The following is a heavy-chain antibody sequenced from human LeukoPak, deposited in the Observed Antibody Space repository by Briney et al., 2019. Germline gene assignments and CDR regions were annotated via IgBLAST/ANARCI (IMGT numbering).Heavy chain of an antibody. CDR3: ARSLLEYSQYYMDV. CDR2: IKQDGSEK. CDR1: GFTFSSYW. D-gene: IGHD5-18*01. V-gene: IGHV3-7*01. Sequence: GGSLRLSCAASGFTFSSYWMSWVRQAPGKGLEWVANIKQDGSEKYYVDSAKGRFTISRDNAKNSLYLQMNSLRAEDTAVYYCARSLLEYSQYYMDVWGKGTTVTVSS. J-gene: IGHJ6*03.